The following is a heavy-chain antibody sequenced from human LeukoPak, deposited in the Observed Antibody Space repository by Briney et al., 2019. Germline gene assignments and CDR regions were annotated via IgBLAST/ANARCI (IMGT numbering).Heavy chain of an antibody. V-gene: IGHV3-23*01. Sequence: GGSLRLSCAASGFTFSSYAMSWVRQAPGKGLEWVSAISGSGGSTYYADSVKGRFSISRDNSKNTLYLQMNSLRAEDTAVYYCAKVGSYDFWSGYDYWGQGTLVTVSS. J-gene: IGHJ4*02. CDR3: AKVGSYDFWSGYDY. D-gene: IGHD3-3*01. CDR2: ISGSGGST. CDR1: GFTFSSYA.